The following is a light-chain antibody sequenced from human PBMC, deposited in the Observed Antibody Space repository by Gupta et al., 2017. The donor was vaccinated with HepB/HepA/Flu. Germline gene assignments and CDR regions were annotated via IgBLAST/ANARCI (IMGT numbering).Light chain of an antibody. CDR2: SDN. V-gene: IGLV1-44*01. CDR3: VAWDDSLYSPV. Sequence: QSVLTQPPSASGTPGQRVTISCSGSSSNIGINTVNWYQQLPGTAPKLLIYSDNQRPSGVPDRFSGSKSGTSASLAFSGLQSEDEADYYCVAWDDSLYSPVFGGGTKLTVL. CDR1: SSNIGINT. J-gene: IGLJ3*02.